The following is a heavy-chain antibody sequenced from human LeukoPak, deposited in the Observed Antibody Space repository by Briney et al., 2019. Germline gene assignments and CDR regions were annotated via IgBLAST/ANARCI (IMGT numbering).Heavy chain of an antibody. J-gene: IGHJ6*02. D-gene: IGHD6-13*01. CDR3: AKAASSSWPSYYYGMDV. V-gene: IGHV3-23*01. CDR1: GFIFSSYS. Sequence: PGGSLRLSCAASGFIFSSYSMSWVRQAPGMGLEWVSVITGSGGNTYYADSVKGRFTISKDNSKNTVYLQMSSLGVDDTAVYYCAKAASSSWPSYYYGMDVWGQGTTVTVSS. CDR2: ITGSGGNT.